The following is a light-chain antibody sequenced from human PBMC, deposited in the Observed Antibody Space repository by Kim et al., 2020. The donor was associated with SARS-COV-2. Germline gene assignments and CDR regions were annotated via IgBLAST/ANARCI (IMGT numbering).Light chain of an antibody. J-gene: IGLJ3*02. Sequence: VAPGQTASITCSGDRLGDKYASWYQQKPGQSPVVVIYNASRRPSGIPERFSGSNSGNTATLTISGTQAIDEADYYCQAWDNNNGVFGGGTQLTVL. V-gene: IGLV3-1*01. CDR2: NAS. CDR1: RLGDKY. CDR3: QAWDNNNGV.